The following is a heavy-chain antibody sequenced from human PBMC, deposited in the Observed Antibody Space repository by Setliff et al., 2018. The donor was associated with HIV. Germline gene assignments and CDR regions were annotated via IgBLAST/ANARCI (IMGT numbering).Heavy chain of an antibody. D-gene: IGHD3-10*01. V-gene: IGHV4-4*07. Sequence: SETLSLTCTVSGDSIGDYYWNWIRQPAGKGLEWIGRVYASAYSNYNPSLKSRVTMSVDTSQNQFSLKLRSVNAADTAVYYCARDWVTRSNYYGSGSPWYFDFWGRGILVTISS. CDR3: ARDWVTRSNYYGSGSPWYFDF. J-gene: IGHJ2*01. CDR2: VYASAYS. CDR1: GDSIGDYY.